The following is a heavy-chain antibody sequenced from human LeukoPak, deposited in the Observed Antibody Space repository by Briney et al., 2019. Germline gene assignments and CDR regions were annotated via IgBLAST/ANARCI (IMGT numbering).Heavy chain of an antibody. Sequence: GGSLRLSCAASGFTLSSYWMSWVRQAPGKGLEWVANIKQDGSEKYYVDSVKGRFTISRDNAKNSLYLQMNSLRAEDTAVYYCARISEYSSSWFFDYWGQGTLVTVSS. CDR1: GFTLSSYW. CDR3: ARISEYSSSWFFDY. CDR2: IKQDGSEK. D-gene: IGHD6-13*01. V-gene: IGHV3-7*01. J-gene: IGHJ4*02.